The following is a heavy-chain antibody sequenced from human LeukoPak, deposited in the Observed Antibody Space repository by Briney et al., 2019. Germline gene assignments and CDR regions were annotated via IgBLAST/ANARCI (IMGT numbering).Heavy chain of an antibody. J-gene: IGHJ4*02. CDR2: ISGSGSTT. D-gene: IGHD5-18*01. V-gene: IGHV3-23*01. CDR1: GFTFSSYA. CDR3: AKELAYSYAKFDY. Sequence: GGSLRLSCAASGFTFSSYAMSWVRQAPGKGLEWVSRISGSGSTTYYTDSVKGRFTVSRDNSKNTLYLQMDSLRVEDTAIYYCAKELAYSYAKFDYWGQGTPGHRLL.